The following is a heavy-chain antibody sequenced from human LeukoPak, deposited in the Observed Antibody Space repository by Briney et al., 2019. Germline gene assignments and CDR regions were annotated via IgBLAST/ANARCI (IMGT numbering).Heavy chain of an antibody. Sequence: GASLRLSCVASGFTFSNYAMSWVRQAPGKGLEWVSAITGSVTNTYYADSLKGRFTISRDNSKNTVFLQMNSLRHEDTAIYYCVIWGDYDVLTGYYVPDYWGQGTLVTVSS. CDR1: GFTFSNYA. CDR3: VIWGDYDVLTGYYVPDY. D-gene: IGHD3-9*01. J-gene: IGHJ4*02. V-gene: IGHV3-23*01. CDR2: ITGSVTNT.